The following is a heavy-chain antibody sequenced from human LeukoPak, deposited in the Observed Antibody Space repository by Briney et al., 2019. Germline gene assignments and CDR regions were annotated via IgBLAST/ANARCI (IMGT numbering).Heavy chain of an antibody. J-gene: IGHJ4*02. CDR1: GVSISSYY. D-gene: IGHD3-22*01. CDR3: ARDAYYYDSSGYFRFDY. CDR2: IYYSGST. Sequence: SETLSLTCTVSGVSISSYYWSWIRQPPGKGLEWIGYIYYSGSTNYNPSLKSRITISVDTSKNQFSLKLSSVTAADTAVYYCARDAYYYDSSGYFRFDYWGQGTLVTVSS. V-gene: IGHV4-59*12.